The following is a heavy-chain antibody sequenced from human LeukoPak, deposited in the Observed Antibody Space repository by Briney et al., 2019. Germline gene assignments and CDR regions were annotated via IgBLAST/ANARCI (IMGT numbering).Heavy chain of an antibody. V-gene: IGHV3-21*01. CDR3: ARAEDLVVPAASFDY. CDR1: GFTFSSYT. Sequence: GGSLRLSCAASGFTFSSYTMNGFRRPPGKGLEGFSSISSSSSYIYYADSVKGRFTISRDNAKNSLYLQMNSLRAEDTAVYYCARAEDLVVPAASFDYWGQGTLVTVSS. J-gene: IGHJ4*02. D-gene: IGHD2-2*01. CDR2: ISSSSSYI.